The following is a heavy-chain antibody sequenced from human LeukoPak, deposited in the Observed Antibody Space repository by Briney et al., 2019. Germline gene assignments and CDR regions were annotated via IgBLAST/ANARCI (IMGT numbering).Heavy chain of an antibody. V-gene: IGHV3-21*04. CDR1: GFTFSSYS. J-gene: IGHJ4*02. CDR3: AKYGDYVPYYFDY. CDR2: ISSSSSYI. D-gene: IGHD4-17*01. Sequence: PGGSLRLSCAASGFTFSSYSMNWVRQAPGKGLEWVSSISSSSSYIYYADSVKGRFTISRDNSKNTLYLQMNSLRAEDTAVYYCAKYGDYVPYYFDYWGQGTLVTVSS.